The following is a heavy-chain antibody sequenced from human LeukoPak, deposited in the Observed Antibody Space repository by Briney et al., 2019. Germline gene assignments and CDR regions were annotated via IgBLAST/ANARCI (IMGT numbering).Heavy chain of an antibody. CDR3: ARLPTDLLAFDY. CDR1: GGSISSGGYS. Sequence: SETLSLTCTVSGGSISSGGYSWSWIRQHPGKGLEWIGYIYYSGSTYYNPSLKSRVTISVDTSKNQFSLKLSSVTAADTAVYYCARLPTDLLAFDYWGQGTLVTVSS. D-gene: IGHD2-8*02. CDR2: IYYSGST. V-gene: IGHV4-31*03. J-gene: IGHJ4*02.